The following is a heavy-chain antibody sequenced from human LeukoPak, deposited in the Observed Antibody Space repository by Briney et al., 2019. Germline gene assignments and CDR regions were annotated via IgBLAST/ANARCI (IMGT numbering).Heavy chain of an antibody. CDR3: ARDYGSGPSGMDV. CDR1: GGSFSGYY. V-gene: IGHV4-59*01. CDR2: IYYSGST. J-gene: IGHJ6*02. D-gene: IGHD3-10*01. Sequence: PSETLSLTCAVYGGSFSGYYWSWIRQPPGKGLEWIGYIYYSGSTNYNPSLKSRVTISVDTSKNQFSLKLSSVTAADTAVYYCARDYGSGPSGMDVWGQGATVTVSS.